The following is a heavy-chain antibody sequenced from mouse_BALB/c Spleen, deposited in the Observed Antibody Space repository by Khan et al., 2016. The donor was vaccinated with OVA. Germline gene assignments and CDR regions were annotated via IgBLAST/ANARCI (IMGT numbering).Heavy chain of an antibody. V-gene: IGHV10S3*01. CDR3: VSAWFAY. J-gene: IGHJ3*01. CDR2: IRSKSNNYAT. CDR1: GFTFNTNA. Sequence: EVQLVETGGGLVQPKGSLKLSCAASGFTFNTNAMNWVRQAPGKGLEWVARIRSKSNNYATYYADSVKDRFTISRADSQSMLYLQMNNSKTEDTAMYYCVSAWFAYWGQGTLVTVSA.